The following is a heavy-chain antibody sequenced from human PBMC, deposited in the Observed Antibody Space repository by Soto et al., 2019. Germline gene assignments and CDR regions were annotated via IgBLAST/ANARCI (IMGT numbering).Heavy chain of an antibody. D-gene: IGHD3-10*01. CDR2: INIGTGYT. CDR3: ARSQNYGSGAYSDY. J-gene: IGHJ4*02. V-gene: IGHV1-3*04. Sequence: QVHVVQSGAEVKKPGSSVKVTCKAFGGTFTRSLMHWVRQAPGQSLEWMGWINIGTGYTKISQRFQGRVSFAGDTSASTAYMELSSLRSEDTAVYYCARSQNYGSGAYSDYWGQGTLVTISS. CDR1: GGTFTRSL.